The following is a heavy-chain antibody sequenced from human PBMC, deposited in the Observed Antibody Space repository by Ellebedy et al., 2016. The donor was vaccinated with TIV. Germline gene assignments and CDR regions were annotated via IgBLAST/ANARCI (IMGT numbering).Heavy chain of an antibody. Sequence: PGGSLRLSCAASGFTFRSYAMTWVRQAPGKGLEWVSTISGSGGSTYFADSVKGRFTISRDNSKNTLYLQMRSLRAADTAVYYCAKGAYPVPTVMAVWGQGTMVIVSS. D-gene: IGHD3-16*01. CDR2: ISGSGGST. V-gene: IGHV3-23*01. CDR1: GFTFRSYA. CDR3: AKGAYPVPTVMAV. J-gene: IGHJ6*02.